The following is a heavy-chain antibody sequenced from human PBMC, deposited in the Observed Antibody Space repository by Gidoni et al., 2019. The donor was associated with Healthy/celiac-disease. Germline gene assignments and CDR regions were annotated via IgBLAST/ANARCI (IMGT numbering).Heavy chain of an antibody. CDR1: GGTFSSYA. D-gene: IGHD5-18*01. CDR2: IIPIFGTA. V-gene: IGHV1-69*06. Sequence: QVQRVQSGAEVRKPGSSGKVSCRASGGTFSSYAISWVRQAPGQGLEWMGGIIPIFGTANYAQKFQGRVTITADKSTSTAYMELSSLRSEDTAVYYCVVDTAMPNYYYYGMDVWGQGTTVTVSS. J-gene: IGHJ6*02. CDR3: VVDTAMPNYYYYGMDV.